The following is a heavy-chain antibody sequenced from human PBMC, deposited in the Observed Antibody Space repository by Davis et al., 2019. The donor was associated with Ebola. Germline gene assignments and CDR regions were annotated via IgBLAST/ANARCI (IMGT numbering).Heavy chain of an antibody. Sequence: GESLKISCAASEFTFSDYYMSWIRQAPGKGLEWLSYISSSGDSIDYADSVKGRFTISRDNAKGSLYLQMNSLRAEDTAVYYCARDRRQSYGAGVIDEYYGMDVWGQGTTVTVSS. CDR3: ARDRRQSYGAGVIDEYYGMDV. CDR2: ISSSGDSI. CDR1: EFTFSDYY. V-gene: IGHV3-11*04. D-gene: IGHD3-10*01. J-gene: IGHJ6*02.